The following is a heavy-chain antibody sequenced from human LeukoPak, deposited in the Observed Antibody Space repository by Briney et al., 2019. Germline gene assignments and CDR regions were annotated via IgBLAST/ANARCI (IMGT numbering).Heavy chain of an antibody. D-gene: IGHD3-10*01. CDR3: ARLLPTMVRGVVKYYFDY. V-gene: IGHV3-48*03. J-gene: IGHJ4*02. Sequence: GGSLRLSCAASGFTFSSYEMNWVRQAPGKGLEWVSYISSSGSTIYYADSVKGRFTISRDNAKNSLYLQMNSLRAEDTAVYYCARLLPTMVRGVVKYYFDYWGQGTLVTVSS. CDR2: ISSSGSTI. CDR1: GFTFSSYE.